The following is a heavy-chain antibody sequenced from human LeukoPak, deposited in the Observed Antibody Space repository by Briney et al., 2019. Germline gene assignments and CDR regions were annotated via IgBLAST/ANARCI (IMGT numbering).Heavy chain of an antibody. CDR2: IYHSGST. CDR3: ARDPGTTGTTVSFDY. CDR1: GGSISSSNW. J-gene: IGHJ4*02. V-gene: IGHV4-4*02. D-gene: IGHD1-1*01. Sequence: PSETLSLTCAVSGGSISSSNWWSWVRPPPGKGLEWIGEIYHSGSTNYNPSLKSRVTISVDKSKNQFSLKLSSVTAADTAVYYCARDPGTTGTTVSFDYWGQGTLVTVSS.